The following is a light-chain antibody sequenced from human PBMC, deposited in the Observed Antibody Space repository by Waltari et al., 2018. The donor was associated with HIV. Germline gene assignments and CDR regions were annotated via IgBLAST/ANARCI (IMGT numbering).Light chain of an antibody. CDR1: CSNLVDNY. V-gene: IGLV1-51*01. CDR2: DNN. CDR3: GTWDSSLSAGL. J-gene: IGLJ2*01. Sequence: SVLTQPPSVSAAPGQKVTISCSGSCSNLVDNYVPWYQQLPGTAPKLPIYDNNKRPSGIPDRFSASKSGTSATLGITGLQTGDEADYYCGTWDSSLSAGLFGGGTKLTVL.